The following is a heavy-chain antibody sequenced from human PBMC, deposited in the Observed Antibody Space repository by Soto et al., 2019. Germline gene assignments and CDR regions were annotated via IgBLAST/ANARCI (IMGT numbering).Heavy chain of an antibody. D-gene: IGHD3-10*01. V-gene: IGHV4-39*01. CDR1: GGSISSSNYY. CDR3: GRLKRGSGGEDFDY. Sequence: PSETLSLTCNVSGGSISSSNYYWGWIRQPPGKGLEWIGSVYYRGGTYYNPSLKNRVTIFMGTSNNQFSLKLTSVTAADTAVYYCGRLKRGSGGEDFDYWGQGTLVTVSS. CDR2: VYYRGGT. J-gene: IGHJ4*02.